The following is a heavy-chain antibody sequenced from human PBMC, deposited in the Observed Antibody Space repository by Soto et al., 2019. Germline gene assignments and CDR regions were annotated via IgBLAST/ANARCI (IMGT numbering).Heavy chain of an antibody. J-gene: IGHJ6*02. D-gene: IGHD3-10*01. CDR3: ARGRGWFGESFLYYYYYGMDV. CDR1: GGSFSGYY. CDR2: INHSGST. V-gene: IGHV4-34*01. Sequence: SATLSLTCAVYGGSFSGYYWSWIRQPPGKGLEWIGEINHSGSTNYNPSLKSRVTISVDTSKNQFSLKLSSVTAADTAVYYCARGRGWFGESFLYYYYYGMDVWGQGTTVTVSS.